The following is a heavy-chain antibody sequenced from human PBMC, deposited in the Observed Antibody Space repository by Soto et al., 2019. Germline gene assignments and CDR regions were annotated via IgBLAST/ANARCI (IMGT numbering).Heavy chain of an antibody. Sequence: GGSLRLSCATSGFTFSIYAMSWVRQAPGKGLEWVSTIGGDVPYHADSVQGRFTLSRDNSKNAVFLQMNSLRVEDTAMYYCARDAVPGNGKYDWFDPWGQGTLVTVSS. CDR3: ARDAVPGNGKYDWFDP. J-gene: IGHJ5*02. V-gene: IGHV3-23*01. CDR2: IGGDVP. D-gene: IGHD6-19*01. CDR1: GFTFSIYA.